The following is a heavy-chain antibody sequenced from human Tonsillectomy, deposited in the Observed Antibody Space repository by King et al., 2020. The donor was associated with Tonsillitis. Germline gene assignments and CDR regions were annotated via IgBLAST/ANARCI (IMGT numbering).Heavy chain of an antibody. CDR2: IYYSGST. Sequence: VQLQESGPGLVKPSETLPLTCTVSGGSISSYYWSWIRQPPGKGLEWIGYIYYSGSTNYNPSLKSRVTISVDTSKNQFSLKLSSVTAADTAVYYCARIPSSSWYPDYYYYGMDVWGQGTTVTVSS. V-gene: IGHV4-59*01. J-gene: IGHJ6*02. CDR3: ARIPSSSWYPDYYYYGMDV. D-gene: IGHD6-13*01. CDR1: GGSISSYY.